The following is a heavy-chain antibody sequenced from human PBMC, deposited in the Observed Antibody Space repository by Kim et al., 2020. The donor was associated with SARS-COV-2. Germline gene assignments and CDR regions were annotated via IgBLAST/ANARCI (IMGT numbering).Heavy chain of an antibody. J-gene: IGHJ6*02. CDR1: GFTFSSYS. D-gene: IGHD3-9*01. V-gene: IGHV3-48*02. CDR3: ARDKASVWDYDILTGYYKDYYYGMDV. CDR2: ISSSSSTI. Sequence: GGSLRLSCAASGFTFSSYSMNWVRQAPGKGLEWVSYISSSSSTIYYADSVKGRFTISRDNAKNSLYLQMNSLRDEDTAVYYCARDKASVWDYDILTGYYKDYYYGMDVWGQGTTVTVSS.